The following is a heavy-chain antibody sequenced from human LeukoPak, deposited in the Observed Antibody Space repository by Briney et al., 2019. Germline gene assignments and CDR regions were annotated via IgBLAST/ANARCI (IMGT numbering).Heavy chain of an antibody. Sequence: SETLSLTCAVYGVSFSGYYWSWIRQPPGKGLEWIGEINHSGSTNYNPSLKSRVTISVDTSKNQFSLKLSSVTAADTAVYYCARRGYYDSSGYYYYYYGMDVWGQGTTVTVSS. D-gene: IGHD3-22*01. CDR2: INHSGST. CDR3: ARRGYYDSSGYYYYYYGMDV. CDR1: GVSFSGYY. V-gene: IGHV4-34*01. J-gene: IGHJ6*02.